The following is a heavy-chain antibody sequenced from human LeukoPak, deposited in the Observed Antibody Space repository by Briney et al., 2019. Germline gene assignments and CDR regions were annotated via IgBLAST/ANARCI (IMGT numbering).Heavy chain of an antibody. CDR3: ARDPRPAADTVTTGSLGDY. J-gene: IGHJ4*02. CDR2: VSSSSSTI. Sequence: GGSLRLSCAASGFTFSSYSMNWVRQAPGKGLEWVSYVSSSSSTIYYADSVKGRFTISRDNAKNSLYLQMNSLRDEDTAVYYCARDPRPAADTVTTGSLGDYRGQGTLVTVSS. V-gene: IGHV3-48*02. D-gene: IGHD4-17*01. CDR1: GFTFSSYS.